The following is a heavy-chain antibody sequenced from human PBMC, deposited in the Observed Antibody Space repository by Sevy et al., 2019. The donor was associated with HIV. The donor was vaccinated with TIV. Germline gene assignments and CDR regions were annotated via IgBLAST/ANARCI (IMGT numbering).Heavy chain of an antibody. CDR2: MKQAGSEK. CDR1: GFTFSSYW. Sequence: GGSLRLSCAASGFTFSSYWMSWVRQAPGKGLEWVATMKQAGSEKYYVDSVKGRFTISRDNAKNSLYLQMHSLRAEDAAVYYCVREGLGGYIYSLDCWGQGTLVTVSS. CDR3: VREGLGGYIYSLDC. D-gene: IGHD5-18*01. V-gene: IGHV3-7*01. J-gene: IGHJ4*02.